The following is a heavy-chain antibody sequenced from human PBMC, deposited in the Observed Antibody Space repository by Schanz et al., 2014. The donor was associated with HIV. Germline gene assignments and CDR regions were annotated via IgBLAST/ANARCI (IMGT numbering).Heavy chain of an antibody. D-gene: IGHD5-18*01. J-gene: IGHJ4*02. V-gene: IGHV3-11*01. CDR3: ARETIQLCPDY. Sequence: QVQLVESGGGLVKPGGSLRLSWAGSGFSFSDYYMSWIRQAPGKGPEWVPYISSTGNTIYYADSVKGRFTISRDNAKNSLYLQINSLRAEDTAVYYCARETIQLCPDYWGQGTLVTVSS. CDR2: ISSTGNTI. CDR1: GFSFSDYY.